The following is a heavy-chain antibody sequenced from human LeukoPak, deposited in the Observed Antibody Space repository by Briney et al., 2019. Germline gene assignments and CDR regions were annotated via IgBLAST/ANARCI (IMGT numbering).Heavy chain of an antibody. Sequence: GGPLRLSCTPSGYSFSGYAMHWIRQAPGKGLEWVALISFNGNYEDYTQAVKGRFPISRDNSKNTFFLQMNSLRPEDTAVYYCSSGASGQPDY. J-gene: IGHJ4*01. V-gene: IGHV3-30*03. CDR2: ISFNGNYE. D-gene: IGHD1-26*01. CDR1: GYSFSGYA. CDR3: SSGASGQPDY.